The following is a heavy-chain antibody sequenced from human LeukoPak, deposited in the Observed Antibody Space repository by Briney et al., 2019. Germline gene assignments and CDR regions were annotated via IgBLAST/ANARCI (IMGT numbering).Heavy chain of an antibody. V-gene: IGHV4-4*02. J-gene: IGHJ4*02. CDR1: GGSISNSDW. Sequence: SGTLSLTCAVSGGSISNSDWWNWVRQPPGKGLEWIGEIYHSGTTNYNPSLKSRVTMLVDKSNNQFSLRLTSVTAADTAVYYCARAIAGDPFDYWGQGTLVTVSS. CDR2: IYHSGTT. CDR3: ARAIAGDPFDY. D-gene: IGHD3-16*01.